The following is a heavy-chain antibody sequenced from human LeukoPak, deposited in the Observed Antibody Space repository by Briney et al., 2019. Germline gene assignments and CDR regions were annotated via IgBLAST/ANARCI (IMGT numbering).Heavy chain of an antibody. D-gene: IGHD5-18*01. CDR2: IYPGDSDT. Sequence: GGSLKISGKVSEYRFTSYWIGWVGQLPGKGLEWMGIIYPGDSDTRYRPSFQGQVTISADKSINTAYLQWSSLKASDTAMYYWASAYSYIHFDYWGQGTLVTVSS. V-gene: IGHV5-51*01. CDR1: EYRFTSYW. CDR3: ASAYSYIHFDY. J-gene: IGHJ4*02.